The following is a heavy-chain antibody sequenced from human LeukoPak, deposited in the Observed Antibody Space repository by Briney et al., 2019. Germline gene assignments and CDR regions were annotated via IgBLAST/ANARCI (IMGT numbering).Heavy chain of an antibody. CDR2: INHSGST. J-gene: IGHJ4*02. D-gene: IGHD2-15*01. Sequence: SETLSLTCAVYGGSFSGYYWSWIRQPPGKGLEWIGEINHSGSTNYNPSLKSRVTISLDRSKNQCSLKLSSVTAADTAVYYCARGGWWQAYFDYWGQGTLVTVSS. CDR1: GGSFSGYY. CDR3: ARGGWWQAYFDY. V-gene: IGHV4-34*01.